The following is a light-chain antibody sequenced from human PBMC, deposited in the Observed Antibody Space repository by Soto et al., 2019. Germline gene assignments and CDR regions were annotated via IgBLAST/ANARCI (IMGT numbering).Light chain of an antibody. CDR2: DAS. V-gene: IGKV1-5*01. CDR1: QSVRSW. CDR3: QQYDNYPLT. Sequence: DIQMTQSPSTLSASVGDRVTITCRASQSVRSWLAWYQQKPGRAPKFLIYDASSLESGVPSRFSGSGSGTEVTLTISNLQPDDFATYYGQQYDNYPLTVGGGTKVEI. J-gene: IGKJ4*01.